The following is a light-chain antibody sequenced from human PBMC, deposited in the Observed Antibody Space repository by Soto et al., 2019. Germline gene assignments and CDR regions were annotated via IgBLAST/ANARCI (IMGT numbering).Light chain of an antibody. CDR1: QSVSSY. V-gene: IGKV3-11*01. J-gene: IGKJ4*01. CDR2: EAS. Sequence: IMVTHSRAAVSLAPRERATLSCRASQSVSSYLAWYQQKPGQAPRLLIYEASNRATGIPARFSGSGSGTDFTLTISSLEPADFALYHCQRLSNWPLCTFRGGTKVDIK. CDR3: QRLSNWPLCT.